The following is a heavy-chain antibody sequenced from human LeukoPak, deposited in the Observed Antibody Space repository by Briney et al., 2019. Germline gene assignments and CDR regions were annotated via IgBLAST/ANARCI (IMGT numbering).Heavy chain of an antibody. Sequence: SETLSLTCTVSGGSISSSSYYWGWIRQPPGKGLEWIGSIYYSGSTYYNPSLKSRVTISVDTSKNQFSLKPSSVTAADTAVYYCARGVGSQTHLPYYFDYWGQGTLVTVSS. CDR3: ARGVGSQTHLPYYFDY. V-gene: IGHV4-39*07. J-gene: IGHJ4*02. D-gene: IGHD3-3*02. CDR1: GGSISSSSYY. CDR2: IYYSGST.